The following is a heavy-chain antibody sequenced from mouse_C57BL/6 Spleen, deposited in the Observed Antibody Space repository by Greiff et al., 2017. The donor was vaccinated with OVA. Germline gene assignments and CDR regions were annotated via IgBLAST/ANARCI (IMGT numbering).Heavy chain of an antibody. CDR2: ISYDGSN. J-gene: IGHJ1*03. V-gene: IGHV3-6*01. D-gene: IGHD4-1*02. CDR1: GYSITSGYY. Sequence: EVKLQESGPGLVKPSQSLSLTCSVTGYSITSGYYWNWIRQFPGNKQEWMGYISYDGSNNYNPSLKNRISITRDTSKNQFFLRLNSVTTEDTATYYCASPPTGYWYFDVWGTGTTVTVSS. CDR3: ASPPTGYWYFDV.